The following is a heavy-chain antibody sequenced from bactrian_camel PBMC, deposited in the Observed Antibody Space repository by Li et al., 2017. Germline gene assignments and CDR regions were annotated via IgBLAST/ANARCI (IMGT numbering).Heavy chain of an antibody. D-gene: IGHD2*01. CDR1: GFIFADYD. CDR2: IARGGGGVT. CDR3: VATASSEYQLTKDFGW. V-gene: IGHV3S36*01. J-gene: IGHJ6*01. Sequence: VQLVESGGGLVQPGGSLGLSCAASGFIFADYDMGWIRQAPEKGLEWVSNIARGGGGVTDYADSAKGRFTISRDNTKSVVYLQMDTLKPEDTAVYFCVATASSEYQLTKDFGWWGHGTQVTVS.